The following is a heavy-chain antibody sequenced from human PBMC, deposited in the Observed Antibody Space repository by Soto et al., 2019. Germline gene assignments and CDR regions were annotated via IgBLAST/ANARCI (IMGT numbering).Heavy chain of an antibody. V-gene: IGHV3-23*01. J-gene: IGHJ4*02. D-gene: IGHD6-13*01. Sequence: PGGSLRLSCAASGFTFSSYAMSWVRQAPGKGLEWVSAISGSGGSTYYADSVKGRFTISRDNSKNTLYLQMNSLRAEDTAVYYCAKLPTSGYSSRWYNYWGQGTLVTVSS. CDR3: AKLPTSGYSSRWYNY. CDR2: ISGSGGST. CDR1: GFTFSSYA.